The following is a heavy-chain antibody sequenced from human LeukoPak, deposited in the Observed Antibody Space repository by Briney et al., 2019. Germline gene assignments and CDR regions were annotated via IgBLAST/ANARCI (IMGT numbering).Heavy chain of an antibody. CDR2: ISSSSSYI. J-gene: IGHJ4*02. V-gene: IGHV3-21*01. CDR1: GFTFSSYS. CDR3: ARDDESFDY. Sequence: GGSLRLSCAASGFTFSSYSMNWVRQAPGKGLEWVSSISSSSSYIHYADSVKGRFTISRDNAKNSLYLQMNSLRAEDTAVYYCARDDESFDYWGQGTLVTVSS.